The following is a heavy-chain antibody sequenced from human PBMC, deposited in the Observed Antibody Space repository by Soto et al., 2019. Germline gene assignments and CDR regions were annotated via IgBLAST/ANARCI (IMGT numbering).Heavy chain of an antibody. CDR1: GYTFTSYG. D-gene: IGHD3-3*01. J-gene: IGHJ6*02. CDR2: ISAYNGNT. Sequence: GASVKVSCKASGYTFTSYGISCVRQAPGQGLEWMGWISAYNGNTNYAQKLQGRVTMTTDTSTSTAYMELRSLRSDDTAVYYCARKLTYDFWSGPYYYGMDVWGQGTTVTVSS. V-gene: IGHV1-18*01. CDR3: ARKLTYDFWSGPYYYGMDV.